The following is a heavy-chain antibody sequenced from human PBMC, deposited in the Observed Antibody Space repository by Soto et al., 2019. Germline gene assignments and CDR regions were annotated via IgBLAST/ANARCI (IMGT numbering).Heavy chain of an antibody. CDR1: GFTFSSYS. J-gene: IGHJ4*02. V-gene: IGHV3-48*04. Sequence: GGSLRLSCAASGFTFSSYSMNWVRQAPGKGLEWVSYISSSSSTIYYADSVKGRFTISRDNSKNTLYLQMDSLRAEDTAVYYCAKAAVAGSRIYFDYWGQGALVTVSS. D-gene: IGHD6-19*01. CDR3: AKAAVAGSRIYFDY. CDR2: ISSSSSTI.